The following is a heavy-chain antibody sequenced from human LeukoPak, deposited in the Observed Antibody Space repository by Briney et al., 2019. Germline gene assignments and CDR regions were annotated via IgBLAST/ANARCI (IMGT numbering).Heavy chain of an antibody. CDR2: IYYSGST. CDR1: GGSISSSSYS. Sequence: SETLSLTCTVSGGSISSSSYSWAWVRQPPGKGLEWIASIYYSGSTNYNPSLKSRVTISEDTSKNQFSLKLSSVTAADTAVYYCARAPPSLRLGELSPEYYFDYWGQGTLVTVSS. J-gene: IGHJ4*02. V-gene: IGHV4-39*07. CDR3: ARAPPSLRLGELSPEYYFDY. D-gene: IGHD3-16*02.